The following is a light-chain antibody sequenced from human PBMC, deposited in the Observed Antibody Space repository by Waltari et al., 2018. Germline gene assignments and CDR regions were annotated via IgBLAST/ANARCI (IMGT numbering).Light chain of an antibody. Sequence: QSALTQPASVSGSPGQSITISCTGTSSDVGAYNYVSWYQQHPGKAPKLMIYDVSNRPPGVSKRVSGSKSGNTASPTISGLQAEDEADYYCSSYTSSSTLDVVFGGGTKLTVL. V-gene: IGLV2-14*01. J-gene: IGLJ2*01. CDR3: SSYTSSSTLDVV. CDR2: DVS. CDR1: SSDVGAYNY.